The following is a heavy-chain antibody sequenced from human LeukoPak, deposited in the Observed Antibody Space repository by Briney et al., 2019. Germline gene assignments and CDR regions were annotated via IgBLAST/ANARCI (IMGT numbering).Heavy chain of an antibody. Sequence: GGSLRLSCAASGFTFSSYSMNWVRQAPGKGLEWVSYISSSGRTIYYADSVKGRFTISRDNAKNSLYLQMNSLRAEDTAVYYCARANTPYYDFWSGYRHDAFDIWGQGTMVTVSS. V-gene: IGHV3-48*01. CDR1: GFTFSSYS. CDR2: ISSSGRTI. D-gene: IGHD3-3*01. J-gene: IGHJ3*02. CDR3: ARANTPYYDFWSGYRHDAFDI.